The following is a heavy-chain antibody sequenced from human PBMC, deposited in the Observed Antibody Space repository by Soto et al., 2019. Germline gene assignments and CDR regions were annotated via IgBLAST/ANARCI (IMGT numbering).Heavy chain of an antibody. CDR1: GYTFTSYG. Sequence: ASVKVSCKASGYTFTSYGISWVRQAPGQGLEWMGWISAYNGNTNYAQKLQGRVTMTTDTSTSTAYMELRSLRSDDTAVYDCARGDCGGDCYSPTHDYWGQGTLVTVSS. CDR2: ISAYNGNT. V-gene: IGHV1-18*04. J-gene: IGHJ4*02. D-gene: IGHD2-21*02. CDR3: ARGDCGGDCYSPTHDY.